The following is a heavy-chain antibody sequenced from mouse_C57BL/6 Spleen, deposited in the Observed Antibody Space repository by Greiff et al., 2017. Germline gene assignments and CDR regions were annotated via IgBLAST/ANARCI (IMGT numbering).Heavy chain of an antibody. CDR2: INPNNGGT. CDR3: ARTFTTVVGVDY. CDR1: GYTFTDYY. D-gene: IGHD1-1*01. Sequence: EVQLQQSGPELVKPGASVKISCKASGYTFTDYYMNWVKQSHGKSLEWIGDINPNNGGTSYNQKFKGKATLTVDKSSSTAYMELRSLTSEDSAVYYCARTFTTVVGVDYWGQGTTLTVSS. V-gene: IGHV1-26*01. J-gene: IGHJ2*01.